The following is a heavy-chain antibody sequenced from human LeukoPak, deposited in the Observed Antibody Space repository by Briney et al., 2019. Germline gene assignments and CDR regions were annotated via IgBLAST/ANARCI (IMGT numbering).Heavy chain of an antibody. CDR2: IIPIFGTA. Sequence: ASVKVPCKASGGTFSSYAISWVRQAPGQGLEWMGRIIPIFGTANYAQKFQGRVTITTDESTSTAYMELSSLRSEDTAVYYCARVYYYGSGSYWNNWFDPWGQGTLVTVSS. D-gene: IGHD3-10*01. J-gene: IGHJ5*02. CDR3: ARVYYYGSGSYWNNWFDP. CDR1: GGTFSSYA. V-gene: IGHV1-69*05.